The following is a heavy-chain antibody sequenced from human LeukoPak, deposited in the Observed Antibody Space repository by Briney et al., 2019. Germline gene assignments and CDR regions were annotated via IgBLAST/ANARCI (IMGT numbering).Heavy chain of an antibody. CDR2: MNPNSGNT. V-gene: IGHV1-8*01. Sequence: ASVKVSCKASGYTFTSYDINWVRQAPGQGLEWMGWMNPNSGNTGYAQKFQGRVTMTRNTSISTAYMELSSLRSEDTAVYYCARGGYYDSSGYLYYYYGMDVWGQGTTVTVSS. CDR1: GYTFTSYD. CDR3: ARGGYYDSSGYLYYYYGMDV. J-gene: IGHJ6*02. D-gene: IGHD3-22*01.